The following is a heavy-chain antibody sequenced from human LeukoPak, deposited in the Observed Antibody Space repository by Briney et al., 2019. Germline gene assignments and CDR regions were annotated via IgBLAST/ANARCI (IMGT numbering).Heavy chain of an antibody. Sequence: PSETLSLTCTVSGYSISSGYYWGWTRQPPGKGLEWIGSIYHSGSTYYNPSLKSRVTISVDTSKNQFSLKLSSVTAADTAVYYCAREGPDSGYDYWGQGTLVTVSS. J-gene: IGHJ4*02. V-gene: IGHV4-38-2*02. CDR1: GYSISSGYY. D-gene: IGHD5-12*01. CDR2: IYHSGST. CDR3: AREGPDSGYDY.